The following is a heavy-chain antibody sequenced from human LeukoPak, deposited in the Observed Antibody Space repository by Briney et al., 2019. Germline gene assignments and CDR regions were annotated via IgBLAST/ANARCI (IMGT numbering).Heavy chain of an antibody. CDR1: GYTFTGYY. D-gene: IGHD1-26*01. CDR3: AREGLFGIVGATNAFDI. V-gene: IGHV1-2*02. J-gene: IGHJ3*02. Sequence: ASVKVSCKASGYTFTGYYMHWVRQAPGQGLEWMGWINPNSGGTNYAQKFQGRVTMTRDTSISTAYMELSRLRSDDTAVYYCAREGLFGIVGATNAFDIWGQGTMVTVSS. CDR2: INPNSGGT.